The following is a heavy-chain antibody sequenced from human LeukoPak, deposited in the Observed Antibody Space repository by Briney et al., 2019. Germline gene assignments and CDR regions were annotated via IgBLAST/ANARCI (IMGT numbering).Heavy chain of an antibody. CDR1: GFTFTKCA. J-gene: IGHJ4*02. D-gene: IGHD3/OR15-3a*01. V-gene: IGHV3-23*01. CDR2: ITATGDTA. Sequence: GGSLRLSCVASGFTFTKCAMSWIRQAPGKGLEWVAIITATGDTAYYADSVKGRFTISRDNSRNTVYMQMDSLRAEDTAIYYCAEQGDWYATAVGYWGQGTLVTVSS. CDR3: AEQGDWYATAVGY.